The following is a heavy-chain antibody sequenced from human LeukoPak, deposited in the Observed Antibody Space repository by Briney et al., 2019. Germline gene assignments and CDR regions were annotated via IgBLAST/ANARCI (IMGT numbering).Heavy chain of an antibody. CDR2: IYHSGST. CDR1: GGSISSGGYY. D-gene: IGHD6-19*01. J-gene: IGHJ4*02. CDR3: ARARYSSGWYN. Sequence: SETLSLTCTVSGGSISSGGYYWSWIRQPPGKGLEWIGYIYHSGSTYYNPSLKSRVTISVDRSKNQFSLKLSSVTAADTAVYYCARARYSSGWYNWGQGTLVTVSS. V-gene: IGHV4-30-2*01.